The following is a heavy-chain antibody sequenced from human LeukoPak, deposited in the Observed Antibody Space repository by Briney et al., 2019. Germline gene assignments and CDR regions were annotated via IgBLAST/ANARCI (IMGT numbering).Heavy chain of an antibody. CDR1: GFTFSSFW. V-gene: IGHV3-74*01. J-gene: IGHJ4*02. CDR3: ARGSGDSSGWTSYLGAWFDY. CDR2: TNSDGRST. Sequence: PGGSLRLSCAASGFTFSSFWMHWVRQAPGKGLVWVSRTNSDGRSTNYADSVKGRFTISRDNAKNTLYLQMNSLRAEDTAVYYCARGSGDSSGWTSYLGAWFDYWGQGTLVTVSS. D-gene: IGHD6-19*01.